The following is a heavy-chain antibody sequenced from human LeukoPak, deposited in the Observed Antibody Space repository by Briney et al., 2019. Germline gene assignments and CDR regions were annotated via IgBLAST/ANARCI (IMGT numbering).Heavy chain of an antibody. CDR3: AKDEGIGYSYGSASDY. CDR2: IYSGGST. J-gene: IGHJ4*02. CDR1: GFSVSSNS. D-gene: IGHD5-18*01. Sequence: QPGGSLTLTCAASGFSVSSNSMSWVCQAPGKGLEWVSVIYSGGSTYYADSVKGRFTITRDNSKNTLYLQMNSLRAEDTAVYYCAKDEGIGYSYGSASDYWGQGTLVTVSS. V-gene: IGHV3-53*01.